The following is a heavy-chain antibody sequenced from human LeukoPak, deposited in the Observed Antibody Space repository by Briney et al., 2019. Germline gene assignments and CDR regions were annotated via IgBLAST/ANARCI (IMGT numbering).Heavy chain of an antibody. CDR3: AILPSDTWQNGDV. CDR2: VYYSGST. D-gene: IGHD1-1*01. V-gene: IGHV4-39*07. CDR1: GGSITSSSCY. J-gene: IGHJ6*04. Sequence: PSETLSLTCTVSGGSITSSSCYWGWIRQPPGKGLEWIGSVYYSGSTYYNPSLKSRVTMSVDTSKNQFSLKLSSVTAADTAVYYCAILPSDTWQNGDVWGKGTTVTISS.